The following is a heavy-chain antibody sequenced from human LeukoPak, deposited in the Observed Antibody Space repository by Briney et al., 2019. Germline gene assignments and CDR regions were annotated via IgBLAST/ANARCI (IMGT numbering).Heavy chain of an antibody. CDR3: ALHVLLFGWRNWFDP. J-gene: IGHJ5*02. D-gene: IGHD2-21*02. V-gene: IGHV1-18*04. Sequence: GASVKVSCKASGYTFTSYGISWVRQAPGQGLEWMGWISAYNGNTNYAQKLQGRVTMTTDTSTSTAYMELRSLRSDDTAVYYCALHVLLFGWRNWFDPWGQGTLVTVSS. CDR2: ISAYNGNT. CDR1: GYTFTSYG.